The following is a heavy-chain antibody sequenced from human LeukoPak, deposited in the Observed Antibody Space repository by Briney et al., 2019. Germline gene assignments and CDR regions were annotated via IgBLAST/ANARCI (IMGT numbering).Heavy chain of an antibody. CDR3: ARVLRYCSGGNCYSGGLGYMDV. Sequence: GGSLRLSCAASGLTFSDYNMRWIRQAPGKGLEWVSSICRSGSTKYYADSVKGRFTISRDNAKNSLFLQMNSLRAEDTAVYYCARVLRYCSGGNCYSGGLGYMDVWGKGTTVTISS. J-gene: IGHJ6*03. CDR2: ICRSGSTK. D-gene: IGHD2-15*01. V-gene: IGHV3-11*01. CDR1: GLTFSDYN.